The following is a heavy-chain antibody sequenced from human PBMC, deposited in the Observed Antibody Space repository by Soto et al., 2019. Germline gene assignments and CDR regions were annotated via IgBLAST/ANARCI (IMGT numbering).Heavy chain of an antibody. J-gene: IGHJ6*02. D-gene: IGHD3-10*01. CDR3: AWGIKRGAKGVLFSPYYYYGMDV. CDR1: GYTFTSYE. V-gene: IGHV1-8*01. Sequence: ASVKVSCKASGYTFTSYELNWVRQATGQGLEWMGWMNPNSGNAGYAQKFQERVTITRDMSTSTAYMELSSLRSEDTAVYYCAWGIKRGAKGVLFSPYYYYGMDVWGQGTTVTVSS. CDR2: MNPNSGNA.